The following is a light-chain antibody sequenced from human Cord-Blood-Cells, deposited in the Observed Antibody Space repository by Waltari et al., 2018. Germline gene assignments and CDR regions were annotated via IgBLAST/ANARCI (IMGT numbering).Light chain of an antibody. J-gene: IGKJ2*03. CDR2: AAS. CDR1: QSISSY. Sequence: DIQMTQSPSSLSASVGDTVTLTCRASQSISSYLNWYQQKPGKAPKLLIYAASSLQSGVPSSFSGSGSGTDFTLTISSLQPEDFATYYCQQSYSTPYSFGQGTKLEIK. V-gene: IGKV1-39*01. CDR3: QQSYSTPYS.